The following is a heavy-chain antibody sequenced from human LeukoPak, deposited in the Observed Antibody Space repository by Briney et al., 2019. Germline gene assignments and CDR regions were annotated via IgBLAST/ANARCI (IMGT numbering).Heavy chain of an antibody. Sequence: PGGSLRLSCAASGFTVSSNYMSWVRQAPGKGLEWVSVIYTGGSTYYADFVKGRFTISRDNSKNTLYLQMNSLRAEDTAVYYCARSSVGLLTGYDLPLWFGGQGTLVSVSS. J-gene: IGHJ4*02. CDR2: IYTGGST. D-gene: IGHD3-9*01. CDR1: GFTVSSNY. V-gene: IGHV3-66*01. CDR3: ARSSVGLLTGYDLPLWF.